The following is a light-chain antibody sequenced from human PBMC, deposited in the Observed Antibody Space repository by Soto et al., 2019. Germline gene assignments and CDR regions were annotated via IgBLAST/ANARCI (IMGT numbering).Light chain of an antibody. CDR3: QSYDTSLREYV. V-gene: IGLV1-40*01. J-gene: IGLJ1*01. CDR1: SSNIGAGYH. CDR2: DNT. Sequence: QSVLTQPPSVSGAPGQRVTLSCTGSSSNIGAGYHVHWYQHLPGTAPKLLISDNTNRPSGVPDRFSGSKSGTSASLAITGLQAEDEAAYYCQSYDTSLREYVFGTGTKVTVL.